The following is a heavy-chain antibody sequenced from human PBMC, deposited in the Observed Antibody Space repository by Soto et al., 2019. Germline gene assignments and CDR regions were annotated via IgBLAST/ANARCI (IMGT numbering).Heavy chain of an antibody. J-gene: IGHJ4*02. D-gene: IGHD1-1*01. Sequence: GKGLEWVSAISGSGGSTYYADSVKGRFTISRDNAMKTLFLEMNSLRAEDTAVYYCAKDGSYRGIELWNDYWGQGTLVTVSS. V-gene: IGHV3-23*01. CDR2: ISGSGGST. CDR3: AKDGSYRGIELWNDY.